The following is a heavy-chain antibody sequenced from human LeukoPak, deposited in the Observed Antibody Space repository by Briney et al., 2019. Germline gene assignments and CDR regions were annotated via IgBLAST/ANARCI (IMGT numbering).Heavy chain of an antibody. V-gene: IGHV1-69*13. J-gene: IGHJ5*02. D-gene: IGHD3-10*01. Sequence: SVKVSCKASGGTFSSYAISWVRQAPGRGLEWMGGIIPIFGTANYAQKFQGRVTITADESTSTAYMELSSLRSEDTAVYYCARVPMVRGVMRANWFDPWGQGTLVTISS. CDR1: GGTFSSYA. CDR3: ARVPMVRGVMRANWFDP. CDR2: IIPIFGTA.